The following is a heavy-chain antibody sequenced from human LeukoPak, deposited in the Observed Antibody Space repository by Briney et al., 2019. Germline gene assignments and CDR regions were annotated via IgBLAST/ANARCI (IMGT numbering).Heavy chain of an antibody. D-gene: IGHD3-10*01. CDR1: GFTFSSSS. CDR2: ISGESKYI. V-gene: IGHV3-21*01. J-gene: IGHJ4*02. CDR3: ARGAVFQGNYDY. Sequence: GGSLRLSCAAAGFTFSSSSMNWVRQTPGKGLEWVSSISGESKYIYYADSVTGRFTISRDNAKNLLYLQMSTLRAEDTAVYYCARGAVFQGNYDYWGQGTQVTVSS.